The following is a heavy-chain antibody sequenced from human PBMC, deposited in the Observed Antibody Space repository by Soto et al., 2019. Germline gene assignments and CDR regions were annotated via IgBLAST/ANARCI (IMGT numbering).Heavy chain of an antibody. CDR3: ARRGYGSGSYFDY. J-gene: IGHJ4*02. D-gene: IGHD3-10*01. CDR2: IYYSGST. Sequence: SETLSLTCTVSGGSISSYYWSWIRQPPGKGLEWIGYIYYSGSTNYNPSLKSRVTISVDTSKNQFSLKLSSVTAADTAVYCCARRGYGSGSYFDYWGQGTLVTVSS. V-gene: IGHV4-59*08. CDR1: GGSISSYY.